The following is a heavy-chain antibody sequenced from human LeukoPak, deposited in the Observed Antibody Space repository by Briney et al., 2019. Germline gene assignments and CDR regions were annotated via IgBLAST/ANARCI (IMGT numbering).Heavy chain of an antibody. D-gene: IGHD6-13*01. CDR2: IYYSGST. J-gene: IGHJ3*02. V-gene: IGHV4-59*01. CDR3: ATTRAAAGTSDDAFDI. Sequence: PSETLSLTCTVSGGSISSYYWSWIRQPPGKGLEWIGYIYYSGSTNYNPSLKSRVTISVDTSKNQFSLKLSSVTAADTAVYYCATTRAAAGTSDDAFDIWGQGTMVTVSS. CDR1: GGSISSYY.